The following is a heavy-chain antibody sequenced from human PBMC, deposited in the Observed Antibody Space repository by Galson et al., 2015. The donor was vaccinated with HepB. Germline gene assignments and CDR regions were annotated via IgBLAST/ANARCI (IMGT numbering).Heavy chain of an antibody. CDR2: ISYDGSDK. CDR3: ARKVLFGPFDY. Sequence: SLRLSCAASTFTFSTYAMHWVRQAPGKGLEWVTFISYDGSDKYYADSVKGRFTISRDNSKNTLYLQMNSLRVEDTAVYYCARKVLFGPFDYWGQGTLVTVSS. J-gene: IGHJ4*02. D-gene: IGHD3-16*01. CDR1: TFTFSTYA. V-gene: IGHV3-30*04.